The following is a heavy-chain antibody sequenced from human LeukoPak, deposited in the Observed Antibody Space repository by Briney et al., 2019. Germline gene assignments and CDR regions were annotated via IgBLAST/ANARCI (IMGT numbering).Heavy chain of an antibody. CDR3: SRNSGTYRGYGMDV. V-gene: IGHV3-49*04. Sequence: PGQSLRLSCTASGFTFGDRAMSWVRQAPGKGREGVGFIRAKHLGWTIEYAASVKDRFSISRDDSKGLAYLDMNSLKTEDTAMYYCSRNSGTYRGYGMDVWGQGTTVTVSS. CDR1: GFTFGDRA. CDR2: IRAKHLGWTI. J-gene: IGHJ6*02. D-gene: IGHD1-26*01.